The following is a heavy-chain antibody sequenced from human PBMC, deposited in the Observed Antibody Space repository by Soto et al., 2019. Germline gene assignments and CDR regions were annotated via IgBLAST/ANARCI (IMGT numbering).Heavy chain of an antibody. CDR1: GYSFTSYW. CDR2: IDPSDSYT. V-gene: IGHV5-10-1*01. J-gene: IGHJ5*02. D-gene: IGHD6-6*01. CDR3: ARRDSSSPAGLDP. Sequence: PGGSLKISCKVSGYSFTSYWISGVRQMPGKGLEWMGRIDPSDSYTNYSPSFQGHVTISADKSISTAYLQWSSLKASDTAMYYCARRDSSSPAGLDPWGQGTMVTVSS.